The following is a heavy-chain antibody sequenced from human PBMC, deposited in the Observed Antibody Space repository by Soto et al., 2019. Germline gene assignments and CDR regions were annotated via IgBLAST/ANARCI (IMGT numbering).Heavy chain of an antibody. CDR1: GFAFSSYS. D-gene: IGHD3-10*01. CDR3: AKKVNSGPGSQYFDY. V-gene: IGHV3-23*01. Sequence: GGALGLSSAASGFAFSSYSMSWVRQAPGKGLEWVSGFRTSGDGGTTYYADSVKRRFTISRDNSKNMLFLQMNSLRAEDTAIYYCAKKVNSGPGSQYFDYWGQGTLVTVSS. CDR2: FRTSGDGGTT. J-gene: IGHJ4*02.